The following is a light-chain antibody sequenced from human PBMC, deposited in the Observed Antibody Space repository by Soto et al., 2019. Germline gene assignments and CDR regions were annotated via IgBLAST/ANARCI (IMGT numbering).Light chain of an antibody. V-gene: IGKV1-33*01. CDR1: QDITY. CDR2: DAS. CDR3: QQYGDLPGP. Sequence: DIQMTQSPSSLSASVGDRVTITCQASQDITYLNWYQQKPEKAPKLLIYDASNLETGVPSRFSGNGSRTDVTFAILSLQPEDIGTYYCQQYGDLPGPFGPGTKVRIK. J-gene: IGKJ3*01.